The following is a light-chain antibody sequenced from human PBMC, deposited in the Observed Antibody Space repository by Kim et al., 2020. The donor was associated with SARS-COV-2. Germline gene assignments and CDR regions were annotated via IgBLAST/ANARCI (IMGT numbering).Light chain of an antibody. CDR1: NIGSKS. CDR2: YDS. J-gene: IGLJ2*01. V-gene: IGLV3-21*04. Sequence: PGKTVRISCGGTNIGSKSVHGFPKKPRPAPVLVIYYDSDRPSGIPERFSGSNSGNTATLTISRVEAGDEADYYCQVWDSSSDHPVVFGGGTQLTVL. CDR3: QVWDSSSDHPVV.